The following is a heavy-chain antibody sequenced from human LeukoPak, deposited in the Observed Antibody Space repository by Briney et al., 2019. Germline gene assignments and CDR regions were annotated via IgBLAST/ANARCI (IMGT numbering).Heavy chain of an antibody. CDR1: GFTFSSYA. CDR2: ISGSGGST. J-gene: IGHJ4*02. D-gene: IGHD3-10*01. Sequence: GRSLRLSCAASGFTFSSYAMSWVRQAPGKGLEWVSGISGSGGSTYYADSVKGRLTISRDNSKNTLYLQMNSLRAEDTAVYYCAKGRYYGSGKWGYFEYWGQGTLVTVSS. V-gene: IGHV3-23*01. CDR3: AKGRYYGSGKWGYFEY.